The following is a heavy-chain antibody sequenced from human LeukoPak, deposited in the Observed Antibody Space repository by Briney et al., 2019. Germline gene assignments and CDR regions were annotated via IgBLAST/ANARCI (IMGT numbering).Heavy chain of an antibody. CDR1: GGSISSYY. D-gene: IGHD3-22*01. J-gene: IGHJ2*01. V-gene: IGHV4-4*07. CDR3: ARDLETYYYDSSGYYYNYWYFDL. Sequence: SETLSLTYTVSGGSISSYYWSWIRQPAGKGLEWIGRIYTSGSTNYNPSLKSRVTMSVDTSKNQFSLKLSSVTAADTAVYYCARDLETYYYDSSGYYYNYWYFDLWGRGTLVTVSS. CDR2: IYTSGST.